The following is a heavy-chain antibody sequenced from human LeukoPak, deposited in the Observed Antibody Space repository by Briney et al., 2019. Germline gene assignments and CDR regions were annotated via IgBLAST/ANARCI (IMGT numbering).Heavy chain of an antibody. D-gene: IGHD2-2*01. Sequence: GGSLRLSCAASGFTFSSYAMSWVRQAPGKGLEWVSAISGSGGSTYYADSVKGRFTISRDNSKNTLYLQMNSLRAEDTAVYYCAKSPPSYQLLSENWFDPWGQGTLVTVSS. CDR3: AKSPPSYQLLSENWFDP. V-gene: IGHV3-23*01. J-gene: IGHJ5*02. CDR1: GFTFSSYA. CDR2: ISGSGGST.